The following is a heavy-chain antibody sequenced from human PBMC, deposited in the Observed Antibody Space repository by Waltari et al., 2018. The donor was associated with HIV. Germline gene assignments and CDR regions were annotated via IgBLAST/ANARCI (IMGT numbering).Heavy chain of an antibody. CDR1: GGYISSSSSY. D-gene: IGHD3-10*01. Sequence: QLQLQESGPGLVKPSETLSLTCTVSGGYISSSSSYWGWIRQPPGKGLEWIGSIYYRGSTYYNPSLKSRVTISVDTSKNQFSLKLSSVTAADTAVYYCAQTYGSGDYWGQGTLVTVSS. V-gene: IGHV4-39*07. J-gene: IGHJ4*02. CDR3: AQTYGSGDY. CDR2: IYYRGST.